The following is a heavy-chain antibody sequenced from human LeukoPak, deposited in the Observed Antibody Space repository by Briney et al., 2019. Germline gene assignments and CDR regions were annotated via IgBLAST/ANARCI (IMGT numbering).Heavy chain of an antibody. V-gene: IGHV4-4*07. CDR2: IYSSGST. D-gene: IGHD2-15*01. CDR1: GGSISSYY. CDR3: ARDPWYGLDYYGMDV. Sequence: SETLSLTCTLSGGSISSYYWSWIRQPAGKGLEWIGRIYSSGSTNYNPSLKSRVTMSADTSKNQISLKLSSVTAADTGVYYCARDPWYGLDYYGMDVWGQGTTVTVSS. J-gene: IGHJ6*02.